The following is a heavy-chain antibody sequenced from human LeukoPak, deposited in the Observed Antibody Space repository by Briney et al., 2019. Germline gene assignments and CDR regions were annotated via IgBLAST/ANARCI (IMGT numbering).Heavy chain of an antibody. D-gene: IGHD3-10*01. Sequence: GGSLRLSCATSGFTVSDDYMSWVRQAPGKGLEWVSLISSRDSIYYADSVKGRFTISRDNSKNTLYLQMSSLRADDTAVYYCARDYGSGSYLAFDNWGQGTMVTVSS. CDR1: GFTVSDDY. J-gene: IGHJ3*02. CDR2: ISSRDSI. CDR3: ARDYGSGSYLAFDN. V-gene: IGHV3-53*01.